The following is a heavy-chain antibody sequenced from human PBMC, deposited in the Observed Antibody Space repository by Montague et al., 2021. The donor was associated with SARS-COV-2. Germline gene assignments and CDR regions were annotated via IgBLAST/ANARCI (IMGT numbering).Heavy chain of an antibody. CDR1: GYSITELP. J-gene: IGHJ3*02. Sequence: SVKVSCKVSGYSITELPMHWVRQAHGKGLEWMGNFEPEDDETIYAQKFQGRVTMTEDTSTDTAYLELNSLTSEDTDLYFCATESAPEVGGIVIYAFEIWGQGTMVTVSS. CDR3: ATESAPEVGGIVIYAFEI. D-gene: IGHD3-10*01. CDR2: FEPEDDET. V-gene: IGHV1-24*01.